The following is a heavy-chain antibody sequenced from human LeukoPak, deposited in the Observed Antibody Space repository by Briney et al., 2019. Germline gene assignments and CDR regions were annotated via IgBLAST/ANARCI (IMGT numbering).Heavy chain of an antibody. CDR2: IYYSGST. CDR1: GGSISNSSSY. V-gene: IGHV4-39*01. J-gene: IGHJ4*02. CDR3: AIGEYFDWLFFDY. D-gene: IGHD3-9*01. Sequence: SETLSLTCIVSGGSISNSSSYWDWIRQPPGKGLEWIGTIYYSGSTYYNPSLKSRVTISVDTSQNQFSLKLTSVTAADTAVYYCAIGEYFDWLFFDYWGQGTLVTVSS.